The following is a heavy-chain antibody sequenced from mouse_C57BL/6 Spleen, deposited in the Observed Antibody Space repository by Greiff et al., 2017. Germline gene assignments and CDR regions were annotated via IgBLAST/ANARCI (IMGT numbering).Heavy chain of an antibody. Sequence: VQLQQSDAELVKPGASVKISCKVSGYTFTDHTIHWMKQRPEQGLEWIGYIYPRDGSTKYNEKFKGKATLTADKSSSTAYMQLTSLTSEDSAVYLCARRNYYYGSSSYYFDYWGQGTTLTVSS. D-gene: IGHD1-1*01. J-gene: IGHJ2*01. V-gene: IGHV1-78*01. CDR1: GYTFTDHT. CDR2: IYPRDGST. CDR3: ARRNYYYGSSSYYFDY.